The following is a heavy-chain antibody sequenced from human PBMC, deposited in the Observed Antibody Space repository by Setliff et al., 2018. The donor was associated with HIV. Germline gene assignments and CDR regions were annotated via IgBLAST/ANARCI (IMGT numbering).Heavy chain of an antibody. CDR3: ARGARLLAAYRDRWDYYCMGV. CDR2: IYYSGST. CDR1: AGSIRSSTYY. Sequence: SSETLSLTCTVSAGSIRSSTYYWAWIRQPPGKGLEWIGTIYYSGSTYYNPSLKSRVTISVDTSKNQFSLKVNSMTAADTAVYYCARGARLLAAYRDRWDYYCMGVWGKGTTVTVS. J-gene: IGHJ6*03. D-gene: IGHD3-16*02. V-gene: IGHV4-39*01.